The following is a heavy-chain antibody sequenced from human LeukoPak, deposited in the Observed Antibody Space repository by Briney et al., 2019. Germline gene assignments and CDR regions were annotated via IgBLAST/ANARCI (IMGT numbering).Heavy chain of an antibody. CDR3: ARSTLLGVQAFDI. CDR2: IYYSGST. D-gene: IGHD3-10*01. CDR1: GGSISSSSYY. Sequence: SETPSLTCTVSGGSISSSSYYWGWIRQPPGKGLEWIGSIYYSGSTYYNPSLKSRVTISVDTSKNQFSLKLSSVTAADTAVYYCARSTLLGVQAFDIWGQGTMVTVSS. V-gene: IGHV4-39*01. J-gene: IGHJ3*02.